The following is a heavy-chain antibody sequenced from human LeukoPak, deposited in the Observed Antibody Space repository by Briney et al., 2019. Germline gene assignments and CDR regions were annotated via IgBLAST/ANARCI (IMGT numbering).Heavy chain of an antibody. J-gene: IGHJ3*02. D-gene: IGHD5-18*01. CDR2: MNPNSGNT. CDR3: ARGLRWIRDAFDI. CDR1: GYTFTSYE. V-gene: IGHV1-8*01. Sequence: ASLKVSCKASGYTFTSYEINWVRQATGQGLEWMGWMNPNSGNTGFAQKFQGRVSMTRNSSISTAYMELSSLRSDDTAVYYCARGLRWIRDAFDIWGQGTMVTVSS.